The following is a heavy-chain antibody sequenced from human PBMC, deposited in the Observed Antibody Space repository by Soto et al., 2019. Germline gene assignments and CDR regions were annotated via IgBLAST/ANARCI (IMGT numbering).Heavy chain of an antibody. CDR2: ITSSSSTI. Sequence: EVQLVESGGGLVQPGGSLRLSCAASGFTFTSNSMNWVRQAPGKGLEWISYITSSSSTIYYADSVKGRFTISRDNAKNSLDLQMNSLRDDDTAVYYCASGRVGTAYFDYWGQGALVTVSS. CDR3: ASGRVGTAYFDY. J-gene: IGHJ4*02. D-gene: IGHD2-21*02. CDR1: GFTFTSNS. V-gene: IGHV3-48*02.